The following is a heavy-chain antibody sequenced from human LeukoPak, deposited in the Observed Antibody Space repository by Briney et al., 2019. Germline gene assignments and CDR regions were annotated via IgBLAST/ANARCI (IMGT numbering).Heavy chain of an antibody. CDR3: ARRVGYCATTSCYFDY. V-gene: IGHV5-51*01. CDR2: IYPGDSDI. CDR1: GYSFTSYW. D-gene: IGHD2-2*01. J-gene: IGHJ4*02. Sequence: GESLKIPCKGSGYSFTSYWIGRVRQMPGKGLEWLGIIYPGDSDIRYSPSFQGQVTISVDKSISTAYLQWSSLKASDTAIYYCARRVGYCATTSCYFDYWGQGTLVTVFS.